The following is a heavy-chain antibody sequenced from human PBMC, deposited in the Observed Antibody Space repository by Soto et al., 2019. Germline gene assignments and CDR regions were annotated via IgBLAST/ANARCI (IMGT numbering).Heavy chain of an antibody. J-gene: IGHJ3*02. CDR3: ARDRIAAESGGDAFDI. Sequence: QVQLQESGPGLVKPSQTLSLTCTVSGGSISSGDYYWSWIRQPPGKGLEWIGYIYYSGSTYYNPSLKSRVTISVDTSKSQFSLKLSSVTAAVTAVYYCARDRIAAESGGDAFDIWGQGTVVTVSS. D-gene: IGHD6-13*01. V-gene: IGHV4-30-4*01. CDR2: IYYSGST. CDR1: GGSISSGDYY.